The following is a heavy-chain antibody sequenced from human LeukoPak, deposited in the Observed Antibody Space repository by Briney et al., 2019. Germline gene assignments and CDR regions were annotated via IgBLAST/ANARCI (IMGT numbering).Heavy chain of an antibody. J-gene: IGHJ4*02. CDR3: ARATYYYGSGSYLSDY. V-gene: IGHV1-18*01. CDR1: GYTFTSYG. Sequence: GASVKVSCKASGYTFTSYGISWVRQAPGQGLEWMGWISAYNGNTNYAQKLQGRVTMTTDTSTCTAYMELRSLRSDDTAVYYCARATYYYGSGSYLSDYWGQGTLVTVSS. CDR2: ISAYNGNT. D-gene: IGHD3-10*01.